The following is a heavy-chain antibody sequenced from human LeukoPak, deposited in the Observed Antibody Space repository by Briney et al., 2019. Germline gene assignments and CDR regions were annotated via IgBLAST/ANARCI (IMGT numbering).Heavy chain of an antibody. J-gene: IGHJ5*02. CDR2: IYHSGST. Sequence: RASETLSLTCAVSGGSISSSNWWSWVRQPPGKGLEWIGEIYHSGSTNYNPSLKSRVTISVDKPKNQFSLKLSSVTAADTAVYYCASLTTLDYGGNSGLGWFDPWGQGTLVTVSS. V-gene: IGHV4-4*02. CDR3: ASLTTLDYGGNSGLGWFDP. CDR1: GGSISSSNW. D-gene: IGHD4-23*01.